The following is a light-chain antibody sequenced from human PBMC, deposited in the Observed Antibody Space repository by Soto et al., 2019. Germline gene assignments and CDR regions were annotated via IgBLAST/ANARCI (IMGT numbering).Light chain of an antibody. V-gene: IGKV1-12*01. CDR2: AAS. CDR3: QPTSSFPLT. Sequence: DIQVTQSPSSVSASVGDRVTITCRASQGLVSWLAWYQQKPGKAPKLLIYAASSFQSGVPSRFSGSGSGTDFTLNIRSLQPADFATYYCQPTSSFPLTFCGGTKVELK. J-gene: IGKJ4*01. CDR1: QGLVSW.